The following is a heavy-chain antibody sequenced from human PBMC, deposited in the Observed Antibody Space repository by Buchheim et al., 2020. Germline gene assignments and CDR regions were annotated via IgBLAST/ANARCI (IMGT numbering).Heavy chain of an antibody. J-gene: IGHJ5*02. D-gene: IGHD6-19*01. V-gene: IGHV4-34*01. Sequence: QVQLQQWGAGLLKPSETLSLTCAVYGGSFSGYYWSWIRQPPGKGLEWIGEINHSGSTNYIPSLKSRVTISVDTSKNQFSLQLSSVTAADTAVYYCARAGYSSGWYRWFDPWGQGTL. CDR2: INHSGST. CDR3: ARAGYSSGWYRWFDP. CDR1: GGSFSGYY.